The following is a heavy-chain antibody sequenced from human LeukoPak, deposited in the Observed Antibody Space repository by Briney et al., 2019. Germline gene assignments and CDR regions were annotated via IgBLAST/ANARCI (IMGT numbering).Heavy chain of an antibody. V-gene: IGHV4-39*02. D-gene: IGHD3-10*01. CDR2: IYYSGST. CDR3: AREGVTLFRGVKVYP. CDR1: GDSISSSSCY. J-gene: IGHJ5*02. Sequence: SETLSLTCTFSGDSISSSSCYWGWIRQSPGKGLEWIGSIYYSGSTYYNPSLKSRLTISIDTSKNQFSLKMTSLTAADTAVYYCAREGVTLFRGVKVYPWGPGTLVTVSS.